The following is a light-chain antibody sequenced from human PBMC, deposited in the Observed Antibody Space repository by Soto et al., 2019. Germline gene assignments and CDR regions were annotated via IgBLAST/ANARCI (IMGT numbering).Light chain of an antibody. CDR2: VAT. J-gene: IGKJ5*01. V-gene: IGKV1-9*01. CDR3: QQLKSYPIT. CDR1: QDIGSD. Sequence: DIQLTQSPSFLSASVGDRVTITCRASQDIGSDLAWYQQRPGKAPKLLMYVATTLQSGVPSKFSGSGSGTEFTLTISSLQPEDFVTYYCQQLKSYPITFGQGTRLEIK.